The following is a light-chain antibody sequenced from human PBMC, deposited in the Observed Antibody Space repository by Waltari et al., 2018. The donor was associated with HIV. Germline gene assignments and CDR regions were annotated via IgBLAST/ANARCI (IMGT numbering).Light chain of an antibody. Sequence: QSVLTQPPSTSGTPGQRVTISCSGTSSSIGGNTVTWYQQLPGTAPKCLIFSDNQRPAVVPDRFSGSKSGTSASLAISGLQSEDEADYYCAAWDHSLNGRVFGGGTKLTVL. J-gene: IGLJ3*02. CDR2: SDN. CDR1: SSSIGGNT. V-gene: IGLV1-44*01. CDR3: AAWDHSLNGRV.